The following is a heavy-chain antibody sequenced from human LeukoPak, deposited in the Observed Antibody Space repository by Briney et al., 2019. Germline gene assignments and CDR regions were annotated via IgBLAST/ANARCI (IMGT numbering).Heavy chain of an antibody. CDR3: ASRLGALYCSSTSCSSNYYYYMDV. J-gene: IGHJ6*03. CDR2: IIPIFGTA. V-gene: IGHV1-69*05. CDR1: GGTFSSYA. Sequence: GASVKVSCKASGGTFSSYAISWVRQAPGQGLEWMGGIIPIFGTANYAQKFQGRVTITTDESTSTAYMELSSLRSEDTAVYYCASRLGALYCSSTSCSSNYYYYMDVWGKGTTVTVSS. D-gene: IGHD2-2*01.